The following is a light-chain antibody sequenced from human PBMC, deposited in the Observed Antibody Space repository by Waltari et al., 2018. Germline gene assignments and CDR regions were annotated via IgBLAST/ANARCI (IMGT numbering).Light chain of an antibody. V-gene: IGKV1-5*03. CDR1: QSIGSG. J-gene: IGKJ3*01. CDR2: EAT. CDR3: QRYNSYPIT. Sequence: DIQMTQSPSTLSASVGDRVTITCRASQSIGSGLAWYQQKPGKAPKLLIYEATSLESGVPSRFSASGSGTEFTLTISSRQPDDFATYYCQRYNSYPITFGPGTKVDI.